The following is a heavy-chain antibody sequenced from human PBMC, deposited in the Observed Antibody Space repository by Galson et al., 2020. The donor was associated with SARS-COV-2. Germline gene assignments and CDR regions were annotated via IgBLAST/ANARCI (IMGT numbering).Heavy chain of an antibody. V-gene: IGHV4-61*08. CDR1: GGSVSSGGSS. D-gene: IGHD7-27*01. CDR3: ARGLGNTYDCCGLDV. Sequence: SETLSLTCTVSGGSVSSGGSSWRWIRQPPGKGLEWIGSIYYSGSPNYNSSLKSRVTISIDTSKNQLSLKLNSVTAADTAVFYCARGLGNTYDCCGLDVWGPGTTVTVSS. CDR2: IYYSGSP. J-gene: IGHJ6*02.